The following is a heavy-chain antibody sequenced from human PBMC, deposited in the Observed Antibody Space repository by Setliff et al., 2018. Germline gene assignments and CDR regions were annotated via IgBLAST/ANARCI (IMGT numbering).Heavy chain of an antibody. V-gene: IGHV4-34*01. D-gene: IGHD6-19*01. J-gene: IGHJ4*02. Sequence: SETLSLTCAVYGGSFSGYYWSWIRQPPGKRLEWIGEIIHNEDINYNPSLKSRVTISMDTSRNQFSLRVSSVTAADTAVYYCARGGAVAHFDYWGQGTLVTVSS. CDR2: IIHNEDI. CDR1: GGSFSGYY. CDR3: ARGGAVAHFDY.